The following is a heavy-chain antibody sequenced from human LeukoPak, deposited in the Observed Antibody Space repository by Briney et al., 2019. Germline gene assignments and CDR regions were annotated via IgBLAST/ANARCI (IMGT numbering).Heavy chain of an antibody. CDR2: MNIAGSTK. CDR3: ARVSPYGFNALDV. V-gene: IGHV3-48*03. Sequence: GGSLRLSCVASDFAFSNYEMNWVRQAPGKGLEWISYMNIAGSTKYYADSVKGRFTASRDNAKNSLYLHIDSLRVEDTAVYYCARVSPYGFNALDVWGQGTLVSVSS. J-gene: IGHJ3*01. D-gene: IGHD3/OR15-3a*01. CDR1: DFAFSNYE.